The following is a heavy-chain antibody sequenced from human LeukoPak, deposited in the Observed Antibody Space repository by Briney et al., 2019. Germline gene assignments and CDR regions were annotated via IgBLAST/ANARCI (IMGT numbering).Heavy chain of an antibody. CDR2: IKRAGAET. D-gene: IGHD1-26*01. CDR1: ELTLSNYC. J-gene: IGHJ4*02. CDR3: TRGGRNTSYYWYY. V-gene: IGHV3-7*01. Sequence: GGSLRLSCAASELTLSNYCMTWVRQGPSKGLEGVATIKRAGAETYYVDSVRGRFTISRDNAENSVYLRMNSLRDEDTAVYYCTRGGRNTSYYWYYWGQGTLVTVSS.